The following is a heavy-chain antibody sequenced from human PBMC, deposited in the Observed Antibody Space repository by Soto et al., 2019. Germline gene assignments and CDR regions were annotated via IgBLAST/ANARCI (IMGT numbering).Heavy chain of an antibody. Sequence: SETLSLTCTVSGGSISSGDYYWSWIRQPPGKGLEWIGYIYYSGSTYYNPSLKSRVTISVDTSKNQFSLKLSSVTAADTAVYYCAREGSTIIRYNWFDPWGQGTLVTSPQ. J-gene: IGHJ5*02. CDR1: GGSISSGDYY. V-gene: IGHV4-30-4*01. D-gene: IGHD5-12*01. CDR2: IYYSGST. CDR3: AREGSTIIRYNWFDP.